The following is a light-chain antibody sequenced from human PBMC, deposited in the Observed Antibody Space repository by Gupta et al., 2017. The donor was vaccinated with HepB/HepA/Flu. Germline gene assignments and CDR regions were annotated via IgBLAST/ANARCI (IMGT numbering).Light chain of an antibody. CDR3: RQALQTLFT. V-gene: IGKV2-28*01. CDR2: LGS. Sequence: DIVMIQSPLSLPVTPGEPASISCRSSQSLLHSNGYNYLDWYLQKPGQSPQLLIYLGSNRASGVPDRFSGSGSGTDFTLKISRVEAEDVGVYYCRQALQTLFTFGPGTKVDIK. CDR1: QSLLHSNGYNY. J-gene: IGKJ3*01.